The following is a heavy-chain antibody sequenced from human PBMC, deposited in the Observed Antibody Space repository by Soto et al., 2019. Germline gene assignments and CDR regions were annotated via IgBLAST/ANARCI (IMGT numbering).Heavy chain of an antibody. Sequence: GGSLRLSCAASGFTFSSCWMHWVRQAPGKGLVWVSRISSDGSSTNYADSVKGRFTISRDNAKNTLYLQMNNLRAEDTAVYYCASLYSSAWARDYWGQGTLVTVSS. V-gene: IGHV3-74*01. CDR3: ASLYSSAWARDY. J-gene: IGHJ4*02. CDR1: GFTFSSCW. CDR2: ISSDGSST. D-gene: IGHD6-19*01.